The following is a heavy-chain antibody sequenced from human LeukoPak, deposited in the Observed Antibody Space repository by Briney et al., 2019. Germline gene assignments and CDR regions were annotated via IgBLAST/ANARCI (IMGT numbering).Heavy chain of an antibody. CDR3: ARAPFGVVNNWFDP. CDR1: GGSLSSGGYY. V-gene: IGHV4-30-2*01. CDR2: IYHSGST. D-gene: IGHD3-3*01. Sequence: PSQTLSLTCTVSGGSLSSGGYYWSWIRQPPGKGLEWIGYIYHSGSTYYNPSLKSRVTISVDRSKNQFSLKLSSVTAADTAVYYCARAPFGVVNNWFDPWGQGTLVTVSS. J-gene: IGHJ5*02.